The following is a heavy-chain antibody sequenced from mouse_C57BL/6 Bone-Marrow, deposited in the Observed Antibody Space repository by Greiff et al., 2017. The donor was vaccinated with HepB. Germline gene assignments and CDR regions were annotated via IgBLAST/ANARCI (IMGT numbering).Heavy chain of an antibody. CDR1: GYTFTDYN. J-gene: IGHJ1*03. CDR2: INPNNGGT. D-gene: IGHD5-5*01. CDR3: ARDYPTTDWYFDV. Sequence: EVQLQQSGPELVKPGASVKMSCKASGYTFTDYNMHWVKQSHGKSLEWIGYINPNNGGTSYNQKFKGKATLTVNKSSSTAYMELRSLTSEDSAVYNCARDYPTTDWYFDVWGTGTTVTVSS. V-gene: IGHV1-22*01.